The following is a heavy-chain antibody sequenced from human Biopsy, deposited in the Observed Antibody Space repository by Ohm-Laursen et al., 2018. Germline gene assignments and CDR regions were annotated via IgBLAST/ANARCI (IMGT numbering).Heavy chain of an antibody. J-gene: IGHJ4*02. CDR1: SYTFTDYN. CDR2: INCKTGAT. D-gene: IGHD2-8*01. V-gene: IGHV1-2*02. Sequence: SSVKVSCKVSSYTFTDYNIYWMRQAPGQGLEWLGYINCKTGATNYAQKFQGTVTMTRDTSISTAYLALGSLRSADTAIYYCARDPLNGHKHFDYWGQGSLVTVSS. CDR3: ARDPLNGHKHFDY.